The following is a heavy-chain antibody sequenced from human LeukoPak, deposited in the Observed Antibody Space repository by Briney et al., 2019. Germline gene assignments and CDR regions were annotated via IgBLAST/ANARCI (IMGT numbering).Heavy chain of an antibody. J-gene: IGHJ4*02. CDR2: IYYSGNI. V-gene: IGHV4-59*01. D-gene: IGHD3-10*01. Sequence: SETLSLTCTVSGGPISSYYWSWIRQSPGKGLEWIGYIYYSGNINYNPSLKSRVTISVDTSKNQFSLKLSSVTAADTAVYYCARDLDYYPDWGQGTLVTVSS. CDR3: ARDLDYYPD. CDR1: GGPISSYY.